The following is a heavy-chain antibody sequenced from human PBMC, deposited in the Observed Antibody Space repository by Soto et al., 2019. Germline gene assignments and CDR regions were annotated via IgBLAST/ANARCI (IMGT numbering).Heavy chain of an antibody. CDR2: IYYSGST. J-gene: IGHJ5*02. V-gene: IGHV4-59*03. CDR3: AGPLSRGGICFHP. Sequence: QVQLQESGPGLVKPSETLSLTCTVSGGSISSYYWSWIRQPPGKGLEWIGYIYYSGSTNYNPSLKGGSPYPLNRPRTHFSRNLALVAVGAPPVDSGAGPLSRGGICFHPGGRGPLVTFPP. CDR1: GGSISSYY. D-gene: IGHD3-16*01.